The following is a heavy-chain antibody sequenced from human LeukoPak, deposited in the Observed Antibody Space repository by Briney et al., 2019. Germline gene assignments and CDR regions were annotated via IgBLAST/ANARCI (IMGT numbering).Heavy chain of an antibody. CDR2: IYPGDSDT. V-gene: IGHV5-51*01. CDR3: ARQGVYYDGSLYRDY. D-gene: IGHD3-22*01. J-gene: IGHJ4*02. Sequence: GESLKISCKGSGYSFTSYWIGWVRQMPGKGLEWMGIIYPGDSDTRYSPSFQGQVTISADKSISTAYLQWSSLKASDTAMYYCARQGVYYDGSLYRDYWGQGTLVTVSS. CDR1: GYSFTSYW.